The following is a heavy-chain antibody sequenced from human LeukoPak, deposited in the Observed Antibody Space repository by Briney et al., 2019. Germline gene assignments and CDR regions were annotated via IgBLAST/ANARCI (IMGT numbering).Heavy chain of an antibody. V-gene: IGHV4-4*07. CDR2: IYTSGST. CDR1: GGSISSYY. Sequence: SGTLSLTCTVSGGSISSYYWSWIRQPAGKGLEWIGRIYTSGSTNYNPSLKSRVTMSVDTSKNQFSLKLSSVTAADTAVYYCARDPCTVTTPPCELDYWGQGTLVTVSS. D-gene: IGHD4-17*01. CDR3: ARDPCTVTTPPCELDY. J-gene: IGHJ4*02.